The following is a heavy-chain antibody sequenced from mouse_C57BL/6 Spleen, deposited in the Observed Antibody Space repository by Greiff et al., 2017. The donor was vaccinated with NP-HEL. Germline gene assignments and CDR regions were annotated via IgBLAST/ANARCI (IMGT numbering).Heavy chain of an antibody. CDR2: IDPADGDT. CDR3: TTPYYWYYFDY. CDR1: GLNFKDYY. V-gene: IGHV14-1*01. J-gene: IGHJ2*01. D-gene: IGHD1-1*01. Sequence: VQLQQSGAELVRPGASVKLSCTASGLNFKDYYMHWVQQRPDQGLEWIGRIDPADGDTAYAPKFPGKATMTADTSSNTAYLQLSSLTSEDTDVNYSTTPYYWYYFDYWGQGTTLTVSS.